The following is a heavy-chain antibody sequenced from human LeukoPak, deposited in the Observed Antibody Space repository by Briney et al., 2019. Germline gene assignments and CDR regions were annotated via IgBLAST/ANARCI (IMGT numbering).Heavy chain of an antibody. CDR3: ARGRGWFDA. CDR1: GFTFSNYW. J-gene: IGHJ5*02. V-gene: IGHV3-7*01. CDR2: INQDGSEK. D-gene: IGHD5-24*01. Sequence: GGSLRLSCAASGFTFSNYWMTWVRQAPGKGLEWVANINQDGSEKGYVDSVKGRFSIYRDNVKNSLYLQMSSLRAEDTAVYSCARGRGWFDAWGQGTLVTVSS.